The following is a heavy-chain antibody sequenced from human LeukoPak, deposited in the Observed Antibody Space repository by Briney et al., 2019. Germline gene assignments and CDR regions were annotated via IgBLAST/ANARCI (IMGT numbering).Heavy chain of an antibody. V-gene: IGHV3-74*01. D-gene: IGHD7-27*01. J-gene: IGHJ2*01. Sequence: GGSLRLSCAASGFTFNSYLMHWVRQAPGKGLVWVSRIDGYGTTTSYEDSVQGRFTISRDNAKNTLYLQMNSLRAEDTAVYYCARDSGADRRYFDLWGRGTLVTVSS. CDR2: IDGYGTTT. CDR1: GFTFNSYL. CDR3: ARDSGADRRYFDL.